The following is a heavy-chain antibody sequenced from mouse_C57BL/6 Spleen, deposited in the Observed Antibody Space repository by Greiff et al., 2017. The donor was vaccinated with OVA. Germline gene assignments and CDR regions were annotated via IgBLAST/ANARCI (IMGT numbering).Heavy chain of an antibody. CDR1: GYTFTSYW. Sequence: QVQLQQPGAELVKPGASVKLSCKASGYTFTSYWMHWVKQRPGQGLEWIGMIHPNSGSTNYNEKFKSKATLTVDKSSSTAYMQLSSLTSEDSAVYYGARGGASYGSIIAYWGQGTLVTVSA. D-gene: IGHD1-1*01. CDR2: IHPNSGST. V-gene: IGHV1-64*01. CDR3: ARGGASYGSIIAY. J-gene: IGHJ3*01.